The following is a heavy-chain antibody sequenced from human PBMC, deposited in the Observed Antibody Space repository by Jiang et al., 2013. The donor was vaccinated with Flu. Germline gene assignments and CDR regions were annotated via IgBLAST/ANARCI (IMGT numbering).Heavy chain of an antibody. CDR3: ARGEEPFGELDPRPYFDY. D-gene: IGHD3-10*01. J-gene: IGHJ4*02. Sequence: SGAEVKKPGASVKVSCKASGYTFTSYYMHWVRQAPGQGLEWMGIINPSGGSTSYAQKFQGRVTMTRDTSTSTVYMELSSLRSEDTAVYYCARGEEPFGELDPRPYFDYWGQGTLVTVSS. CDR2: INPSGGST. CDR1: GYTFTSYY. V-gene: IGHV1-46*01.